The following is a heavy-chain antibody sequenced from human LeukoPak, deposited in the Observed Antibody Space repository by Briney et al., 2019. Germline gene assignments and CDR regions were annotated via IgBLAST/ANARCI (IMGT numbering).Heavy chain of an antibody. J-gene: IGHJ4*02. D-gene: IGHD4-17*01. CDR2: ISWNSGSI. CDR3: ARAHPENDYGDYGATFLDY. Sequence: PGRSLRLSCAASGFTFDDYDMHWVRQAPGKGLEWVSGISWNSGSIGYADSVKGRFTISRDNAKNSLYLQMNSLRAEDTALYYCARAHPENDYGDYGATFLDYWGQGTLVTVSS. CDR1: GFTFDDYD. V-gene: IGHV3-9*01.